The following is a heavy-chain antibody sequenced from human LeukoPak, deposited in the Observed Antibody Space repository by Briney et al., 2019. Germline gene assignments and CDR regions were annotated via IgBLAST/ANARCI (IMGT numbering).Heavy chain of an antibody. CDR2: ISGSADST. D-gene: IGHD2-15*01. CDR3: AKDLGSGALLYYCYMDV. CDR1: GFTFSSYA. Sequence: GGSLRLSCAASGFTFSSYAMNWVRQAPGKGLEWVSGISGSADSTHYADSVKGRFTVSRDNSKNTLYLQMNSLGAEDTAVYYCAKDLGSGALLYYCYMDVWGKGTTVTVSS. V-gene: IGHV3-23*01. J-gene: IGHJ6*03.